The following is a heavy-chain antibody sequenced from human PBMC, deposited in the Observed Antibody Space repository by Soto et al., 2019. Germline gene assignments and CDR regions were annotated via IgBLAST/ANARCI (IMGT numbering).Heavy chain of an antibody. V-gene: IGHV4-31*09. Sequence: SQTLSLPCTVSDGCISSGGYYWSWIRQHPGKGLEWIGYIYYSGTTSYNPSLKNRVTISLDKSNNQFSLRLTSMTAADTAVYYCATLPPRIVVVMTDLPTWGQGTLVTVSS. CDR1: DGCISSGGYY. J-gene: IGHJ5*02. D-gene: IGHD2-15*01. CDR2: IYYSGTT. CDR3: ATLPPRIVVVMTDLPT.